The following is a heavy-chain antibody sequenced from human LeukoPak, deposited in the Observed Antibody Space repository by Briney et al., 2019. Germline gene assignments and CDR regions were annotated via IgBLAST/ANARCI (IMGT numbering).Heavy chain of an antibody. V-gene: IGHV3-21*01. CDR1: GFTFSSYS. CDR2: ISSSSSYI. D-gene: IGHD5-12*01. J-gene: IGHJ5*02. Sequence: PGGSLRLSCAASGFTFSSYSMNWVRQAPGKGLEWVSSISSSSSYIYYADSVKGRFTISRDNAKNSLYLQMNSLRAEDTAVYYCARDVSGYDSGDWFDPWGQGTLVTVSS. CDR3: ARDVSGYDSGDWFDP.